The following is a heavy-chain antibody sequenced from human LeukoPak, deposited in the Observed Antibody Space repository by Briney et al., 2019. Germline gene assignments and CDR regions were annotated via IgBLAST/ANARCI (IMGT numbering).Heavy chain of an antibody. D-gene: IGHD5-12*01. CDR2: IFSNDEK. Sequence: ESGPTLVNPTETLTLTCTVSGFSLSNARMGVSWIRQSPGKALEWLAHIFSNDEKSYSTSLKSRLTISKDTSKSQVVLTMTNMDPVDTATYYCARISDSGYDLDYWGQGTLVTVSS. CDR3: ARISDSGYDLDY. J-gene: IGHJ4*02. CDR1: GFSLSNARMG. V-gene: IGHV2-26*01.